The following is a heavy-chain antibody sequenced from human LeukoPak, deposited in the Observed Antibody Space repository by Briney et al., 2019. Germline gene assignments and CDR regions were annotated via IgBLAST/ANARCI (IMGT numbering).Heavy chain of an antibody. D-gene: IGHD4/OR15-4a*01. Sequence: SQTLSLTCAISGDSVSSNRAAWTWLRQSPSRGLEWLGRTYYWSKWYNDYAVSVKDRITINPDTAKNEFSLHLNSVTPEDTAVYYCARCLHDKGCLGYFDYWGQGTLVTVS. CDR1: GDSVSSNRAA. CDR2: TYYWSKWYN. J-gene: IGHJ4*02. V-gene: IGHV6-1*01. CDR3: ARCLHDKGCLGYFDY.